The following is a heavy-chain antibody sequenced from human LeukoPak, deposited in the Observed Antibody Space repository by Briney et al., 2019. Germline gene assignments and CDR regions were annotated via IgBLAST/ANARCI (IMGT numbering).Heavy chain of an antibody. CDR1: GGSFSGYY. J-gene: IGHJ4*02. Sequence: PSETLSLTCAVYGGSFSGYYWSWIRQPPGKGLEWIGEINHSGSTNYNPSLKSRVTISVDTSKNQFSLKLSSVTAADTAVYYCARARRNYSNPDYWGQGTLVTVSS. CDR2: INHSGST. D-gene: IGHD1-7*01. CDR3: ARARRNYSNPDY. V-gene: IGHV4-34*01.